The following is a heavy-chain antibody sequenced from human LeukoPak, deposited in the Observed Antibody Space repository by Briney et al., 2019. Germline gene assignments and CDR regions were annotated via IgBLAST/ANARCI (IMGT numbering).Heavy chain of an antibody. CDR3: ARGARAGYNLEPFDY. D-gene: IGHD5-24*01. CDR1: GGSMSSYY. Sequence: PSETLSLTCTVSGGSMSSYYWSWIRQPPGKGLEWSGYIYYSGSTKYNPSLKSRVTISVDTSKNQFSLKLSSVTAADTAVYYCARGARAGYNLEPFDYWGQGTLVTVSS. J-gene: IGHJ4*02. CDR2: IYYSGST. V-gene: IGHV4-59*08.